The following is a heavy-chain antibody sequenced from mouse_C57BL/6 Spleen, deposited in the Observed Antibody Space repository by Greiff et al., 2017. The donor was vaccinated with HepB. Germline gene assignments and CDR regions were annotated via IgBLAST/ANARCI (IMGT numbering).Heavy chain of an antibody. D-gene: IGHD1-1*01. Sequence: QVQLKQSGAELVRPGASVTLSCKASGYTFTDYEMHWVKQTPVHGLEWIGAIDPETGGTAYNQKFKGKAILTADKSSSTAYMELRSLTSEDSAVYYCTSPYYGSSYGYAMDYWGQGTSVTVSS. CDR2: IDPETGGT. CDR3: TSPYYGSSYGYAMDY. J-gene: IGHJ4*01. V-gene: IGHV1-15*01. CDR1: GYTFTDYE.